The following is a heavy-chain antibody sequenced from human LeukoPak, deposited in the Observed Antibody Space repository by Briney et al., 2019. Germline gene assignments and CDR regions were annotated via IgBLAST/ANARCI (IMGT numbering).Heavy chain of an antibody. CDR2: IGLSGYPL. CDR3: ARKDFSSGSFTY. CDR1: GFSFSVYY. J-gene: IGHJ4*02. V-gene: IGHV3-11*04. Sequence: GGSLRLSCEVSGFSFSVYYMSWIRQAPGKGLEWISYIGLSGYPLDYADSVKGRFTISRDNAKNSLYLEINSLRAEDTAVYYCARKDFSSGSFTYWGQGTLVTVSS. D-gene: IGHD3-22*01.